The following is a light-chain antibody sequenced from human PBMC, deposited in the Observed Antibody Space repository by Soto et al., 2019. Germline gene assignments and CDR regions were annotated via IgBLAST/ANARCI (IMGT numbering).Light chain of an antibody. Sequence: QSVLTQPPSVSGAPGQRVTFSCIGSNSNIGADYDVHWYQQLPGTAPKLLIYGNINRPSGVPDRFSGSKSGASAALAITGLHAEYDADYYCQSYDSSLGFVFGTGTKLTVL. V-gene: IGLV1-40*01. CDR1: NSNIGADYD. CDR3: QSYDSSLGFV. CDR2: GNI. J-gene: IGLJ1*01.